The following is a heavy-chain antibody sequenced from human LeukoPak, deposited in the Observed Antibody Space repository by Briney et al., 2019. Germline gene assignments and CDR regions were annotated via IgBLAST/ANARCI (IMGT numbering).Heavy chain of an antibody. CDR1: GGSISSHY. Sequence: SETLFLTCTVSGGSISSHYWRLIRQPPAKGLELIGTIYHRGSTYYNTPLQSRVTVSVDTSKNQFSLNLSSVTAADTAVYYCESLFLSTGPISFWGQGTLVTVYS. J-gene: IGHJ4*02. CDR2: IYHRGST. D-gene: IGHD2-8*02. CDR3: ESLFLSTGPISF. V-gene: IGHV4-59*08.